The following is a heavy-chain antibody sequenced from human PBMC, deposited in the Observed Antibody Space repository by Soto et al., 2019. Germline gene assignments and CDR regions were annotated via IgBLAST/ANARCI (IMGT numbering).Heavy chain of an antibody. D-gene: IGHD3-3*01. CDR1: GGPFTGYY. CDR3: RATIFGVVISRGDS. Sequence: QVQLQQWGAGLLKPSETLSLTCAVYGGPFTGYYWSWVRQPPGRGLEWIGEINHSGSTNYNPSLMSRVAISVDMSKKQFSLKLISVTAADTAVYYCRATIFGVVISRGDSWGQGTLVTVSS. J-gene: IGHJ4*02. CDR2: INHSGST. V-gene: IGHV4-34*03.